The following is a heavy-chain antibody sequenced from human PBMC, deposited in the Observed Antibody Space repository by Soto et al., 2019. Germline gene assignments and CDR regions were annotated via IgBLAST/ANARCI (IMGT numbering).Heavy chain of an antibody. CDR2: IKQDGSEK. J-gene: IGHJ6*04. D-gene: IGHD3-10*01. V-gene: IGHV3-7*02. Sequence: GGSLRLSCAASGFTFSTYWMSWVRQAPGKGLEWVANIKQDGSEKWYVDSVKGRFTISRDNSKKSLFLQMNSLRVEDTAVYYCARLWHYYGSGSYYTFYYGTDAWGKETTAT. CDR1: GFTFSTYW. CDR3: ARLWHYYGSGSYYTFYYGTDA.